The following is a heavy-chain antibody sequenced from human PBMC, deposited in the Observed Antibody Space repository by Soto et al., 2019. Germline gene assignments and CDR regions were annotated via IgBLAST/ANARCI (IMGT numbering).Heavy chain of an antibody. J-gene: IGHJ6*02. V-gene: IGHV3-48*02. CDR1: GFTFSSYS. Sequence: GGSLRLSCAASGFTFSSYSMNWVRQAPGKGLEWVSYISSSSSTIYYADSVKGRFTISRDNAKNSLYLQMNSLRDEDTAVYYCARDSLYCSGGSCYSDYYGMDVWGQGTTVTVSS. D-gene: IGHD2-15*01. CDR2: ISSSSSTI. CDR3: ARDSLYCSGGSCYSDYYGMDV.